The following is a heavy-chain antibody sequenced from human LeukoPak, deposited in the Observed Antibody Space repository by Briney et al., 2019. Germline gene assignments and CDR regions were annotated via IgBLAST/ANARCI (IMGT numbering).Heavy chain of an antibody. Sequence: SETLTLTCTVSGFSINHYYVSWIRQPPGKGLEWIGYICCSGSTKYNPSLKSRVTISVDKSKNQFSLHLTTVTAADTAVYYCARAAGHGDYPPDYWGQGTLVTVSS. D-gene: IGHD4-17*01. V-gene: IGHV4-59*08. CDR3: ARAAGHGDYPPDY. J-gene: IGHJ4*02. CDR1: GFSINHYY. CDR2: ICCSGST.